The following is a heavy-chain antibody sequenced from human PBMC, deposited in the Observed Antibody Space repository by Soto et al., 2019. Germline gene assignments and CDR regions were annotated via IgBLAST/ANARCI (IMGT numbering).Heavy chain of an antibody. D-gene: IGHD2-15*01. CDR2: INAGNGKT. Sequence: ASVKVSCKASGYTFTSYAMHWVRQAPGQRLEWMGWINAGNGKTKYSQKFQGRVTITRDTSASTAYMELSSLRSEDTAVYYCSIANSVVAAKSYYYYGMDVWGQGTTVTVSS. CDR1: GYTFTSYA. V-gene: IGHV1-3*01. CDR3: SIANSVVAAKSYYYYGMDV. J-gene: IGHJ6*02.